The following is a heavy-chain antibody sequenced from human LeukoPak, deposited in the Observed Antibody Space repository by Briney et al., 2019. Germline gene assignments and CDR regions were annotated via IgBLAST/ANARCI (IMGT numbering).Heavy chain of an antibody. Sequence: GGSLRLPCATSGFTFSNFWMSWVRQAPGRGLEWVANIHPEGNEKYHVESVKGRFTISRDNTRDLLFLQMNGLRVEDTAVYYCARGDDFSGDHWGRGTLVTVSS. J-gene: IGHJ4*02. D-gene: IGHD1-1*01. CDR3: ARGDDFSGDH. CDR2: IHPEGNEK. CDR1: GFTFSNFW. V-gene: IGHV3-7*04.